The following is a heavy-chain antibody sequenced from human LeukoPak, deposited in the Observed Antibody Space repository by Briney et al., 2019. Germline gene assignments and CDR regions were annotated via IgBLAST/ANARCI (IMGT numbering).Heavy chain of an antibody. D-gene: IGHD1-1*01. Sequence: QPGGSLRLSCAASGITASNFYMMWVRQAAGKGLEWVSYISNNDVTKYADSVRGRLTISRDNSKNILYLQMNSLRVEDTAMYWCASSVTTVGAYDYWGQGAPVTVSS. V-gene: IGHV3-53*01. CDR1: GITASNFY. CDR2: ISNNDVT. CDR3: ASSVTTVGAYDY. J-gene: IGHJ4*02.